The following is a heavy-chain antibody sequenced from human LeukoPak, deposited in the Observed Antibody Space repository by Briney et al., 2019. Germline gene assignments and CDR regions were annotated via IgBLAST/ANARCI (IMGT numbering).Heavy chain of an antibody. Sequence: PSETLSLTCAVYGGSFSGYYWSWIRQPPGKGLEWIGSVYYSGSTYYNPSLKSRVTISVDTSKNQFSLKLSSVTAADTAVYYCARDVGYYGSGIYPWGQGTLVTVSS. D-gene: IGHD3-10*01. V-gene: IGHV4-34*01. CDR1: GGSFSGYY. CDR2: VYYSGST. CDR3: ARDVGYYGSGIYP. J-gene: IGHJ5*02.